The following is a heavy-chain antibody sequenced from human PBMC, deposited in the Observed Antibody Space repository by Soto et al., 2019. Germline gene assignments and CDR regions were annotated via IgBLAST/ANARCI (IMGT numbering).Heavy chain of an antibody. CDR3: GVYKAGSGGNGY. J-gene: IGHJ4*02. D-gene: IGHD6-19*01. V-gene: IGHV4-61*03. CDR1: GVSVTSGSHH. CDR2: QTGST. Sequence: QVQVQESGPGLVKPSETLSLTCAVSGVSVTSGSHHFLWIRQPPGKGLEWIGQTGSTNYNPSLKSLISISLDTSKNHFSLNLSAVTSADTAVYYCGVYKAGSGGNGYCGQGTLVTISS.